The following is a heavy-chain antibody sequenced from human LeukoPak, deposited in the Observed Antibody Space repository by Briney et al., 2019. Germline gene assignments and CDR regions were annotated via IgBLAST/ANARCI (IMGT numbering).Heavy chain of an antibody. Sequence: ASVKVSCKASGYTFPDYYMHWVRQAPGQGLEWMGWIRPNSGDTDYAQKFQGRVTMTRDTSISTAYMELSRLSSDDTAVYYCARGGGPDSSGYYYGYFDYWGQGTLVTVSS. CDR3: ARGGGPDSSGYYYGYFDY. V-gene: IGHV1-2*02. CDR1: GYTFPDYY. CDR2: IRPNSGDT. J-gene: IGHJ4*02. D-gene: IGHD3-22*01.